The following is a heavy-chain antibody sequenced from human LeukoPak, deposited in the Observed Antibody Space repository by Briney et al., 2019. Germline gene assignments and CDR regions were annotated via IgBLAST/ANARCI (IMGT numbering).Heavy chain of an antibody. CDR3: ARVNMVYSSSSPYYYMDV. Sequence: SVTLSLTCTVSGGSIISGSYYWSWMRQPAGKALEGIGRIYTSGRTNYNASLKTRVTISVDTSKNQFSLKPSFLTAADTAVYNCARVNMVYSSSSPYYYMDVWGKGTTVTVSS. J-gene: IGHJ6*03. CDR2: IYTSGRT. V-gene: IGHV4-61*02. D-gene: IGHD6-6*01. CDR1: GGSIISGSYY.